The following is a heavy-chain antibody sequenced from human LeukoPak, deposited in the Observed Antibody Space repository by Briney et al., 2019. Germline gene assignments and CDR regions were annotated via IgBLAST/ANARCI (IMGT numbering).Heavy chain of an antibody. Sequence: ASVKVSCKASGYTFTSYDINWVRQATGQGLEWMGWMNPNSGNTGYAQKFQGRVTMTRNTSISTAYMELSSLRSEDTAVYYCARDKLGSYFSDYWGQGTLVTVSS. V-gene: IGHV1-8*01. J-gene: IGHJ4*02. CDR2: MNPNSGNT. CDR1: GYTFTSYD. CDR3: ARDKLGSYFSDY. D-gene: IGHD1-26*01.